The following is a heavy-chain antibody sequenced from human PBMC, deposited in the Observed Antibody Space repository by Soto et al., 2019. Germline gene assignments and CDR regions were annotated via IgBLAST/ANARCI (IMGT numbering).Heavy chain of an antibody. D-gene: IGHD3-22*01. CDR3: VRQGYYYDRSGPYYFGS. J-gene: IGHJ4*02. V-gene: IGHV4-39*01. Sequence: SETLSLTSTLSGVSISGSNNRSYWGWLRQNPEQGLEWIGSVYYGGNTYYSPSLESRVTISVDTSKNKLSLRLSSVTAADTALFYCVRQGYYYDRSGPYYFGSWGQG. CDR2: VYYGGNT. CDR1: GVSISGSNNRSY.